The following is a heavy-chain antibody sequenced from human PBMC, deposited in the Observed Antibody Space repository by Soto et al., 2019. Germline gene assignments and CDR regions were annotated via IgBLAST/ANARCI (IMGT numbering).Heavy chain of an antibody. J-gene: IGHJ6*02. Sequence: GGSLRLSCVVSGFMFSDNAMNWVRQAPGKGPEWISRIDESGGTTSYADSVKGRFTISRDNTRDSLYLHMSNLRAEDTAIYYCARDRSLNFAVPPYGMDVWGPGTTVTVSS. CDR1: GFMFSDNA. D-gene: IGHD3-3*01. V-gene: IGHV3-48*03. CDR2: IDESGGTT. CDR3: ARDRSLNFAVPPYGMDV.